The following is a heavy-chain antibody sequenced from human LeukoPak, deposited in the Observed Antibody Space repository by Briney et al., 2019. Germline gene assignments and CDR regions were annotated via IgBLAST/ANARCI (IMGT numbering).Heavy chain of an antibody. CDR1: GFTFDDYA. V-gene: IGHV3-9*01. CDR3: ARAPQLELEFDP. D-gene: IGHD1-7*01. Sequence: GGSLRLSCAASGFTFDDYAMHWVRQAPGKGLEWVSGISWNSGSLDYADSVKGRFTISRDNAKNSLYLQMNSLRAEDTAVYYCARAPQLELEFDPWGQGTLVTVSS. CDR2: ISWNSGSL. J-gene: IGHJ5*02.